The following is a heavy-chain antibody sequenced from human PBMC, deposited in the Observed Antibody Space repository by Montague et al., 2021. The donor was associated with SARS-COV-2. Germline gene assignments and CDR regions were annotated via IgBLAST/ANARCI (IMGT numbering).Heavy chain of an antibody. J-gene: IGHJ4*02. V-gene: IGHV4-59*08. CDR1: GGSISSYY. D-gene: IGHD3-3*01. Sequence: SETLSLTCTVSGGSISSYYWSWIRQPPGKGLEWIGYIYYSGSTNYNPSLKSRVTISVDTSKNQFSLTLSSVTAADTAVYYCAGHPGGTILGVVRYPGGFDYWGQGTMVTVSS. CDR3: AGHPGGTILGVVRYPGGFDY. CDR2: IYYSGST.